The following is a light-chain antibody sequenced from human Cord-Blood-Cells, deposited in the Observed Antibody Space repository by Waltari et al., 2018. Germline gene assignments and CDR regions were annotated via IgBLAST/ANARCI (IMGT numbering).Light chain of an antibody. CDR2: DAS. CDR1: QDISNY. V-gene: IGKV1-33*01. J-gene: IGKJ4*01. Sequence: DIQMPQSPSSLSASVGDRVTITCQASQDISNYLNWYQQKPGKAPKLLIYDASNLETGVPSRFSGSGSGTDFTFTISSLQPEDIATYYCQQYDNLPRALTFGGGTKVEIK. CDR3: QQYDNLPRALT.